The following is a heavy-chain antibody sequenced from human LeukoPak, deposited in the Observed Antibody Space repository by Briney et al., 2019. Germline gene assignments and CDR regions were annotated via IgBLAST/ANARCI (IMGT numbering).Heavy chain of an antibody. Sequence: SETLSLTCTVSGGSISSSSYYWGWIRQPPGKGLEWIGSIYYSGSTYYNPSLKSRVTISVDTSKNQFSLKLTSVTAADTAVYYCAITYCGGDCSDAFDIWGQGTMVTVSS. V-gene: IGHV4-39*07. J-gene: IGHJ3*02. D-gene: IGHD2-21*02. CDR3: AITYCGGDCSDAFDI. CDR1: GGSISSSSYY. CDR2: IYYSGST.